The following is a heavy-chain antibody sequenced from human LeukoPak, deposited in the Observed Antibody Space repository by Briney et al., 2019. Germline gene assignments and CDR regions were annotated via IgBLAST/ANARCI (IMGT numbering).Heavy chain of an antibody. V-gene: IGHV3-48*03. D-gene: IGHD5-24*01. J-gene: IGHJ4*02. Sequence: GGSLRLSCAASGFTFSSYEMNWVRQAPGKGLEWVSYISSSGSTIYYADSVKGRFTISRDNAKNSLYLQMNSLRAEDTAVYYCAKSRGRWPNNFAYWGQGTLVTVSS. CDR1: GFTFSSYE. CDR2: ISSSGSTI. CDR3: AKSRGRWPNNFAY.